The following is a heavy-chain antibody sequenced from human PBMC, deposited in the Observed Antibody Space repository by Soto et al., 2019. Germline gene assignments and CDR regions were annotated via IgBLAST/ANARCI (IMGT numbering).Heavy chain of an antibody. J-gene: IGHJ5*02. CDR2: IWYDGSNK. D-gene: IGHD6-13*01. V-gene: IGHV3-33*01. CDR3: ARHPERIAQIGWFDP. Sequence: PGGSLRLSCAASGFTFSSYGMHWVRQAPGKGLEWVAVIWYDGSNKYYADSVKGRFTISRDSSKNTLYLQMNSLRAEDTAVYYCARHPERIAQIGWFDPWGQGTLVTVSS. CDR1: GFTFSSYG.